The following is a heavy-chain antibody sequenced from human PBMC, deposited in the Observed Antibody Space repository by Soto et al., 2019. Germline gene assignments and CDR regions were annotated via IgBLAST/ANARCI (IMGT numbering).Heavy chain of an antibody. CDR2: IKQDGSDK. D-gene: IGHD3-10*01. V-gene: IGHV3-7*03. Sequence: GRSLRHCCSGSGVNFSDYYLNGIRQTPGKRLEWVGNIKQDGSDKYHVYSVKGRFAISRDNAKNSLYLQMNTLRADDPAVYYCPRGMNRWFGGLSYDYWRQGTLDTVSS. CDR3: PRGMNRWFGGLSYDY. CDR1: GVNFSDYY. J-gene: IGHJ4*02.